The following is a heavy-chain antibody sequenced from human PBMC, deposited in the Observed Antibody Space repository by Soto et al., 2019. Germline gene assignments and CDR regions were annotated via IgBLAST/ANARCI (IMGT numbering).Heavy chain of an antibody. Sequence: LSLTCTVSGGSLSDYYWTWIRQPPGKGLEWIGYIHYSGSTNYNPSLKSRVTISVDTSKNQFSLKLRSVTAADTAMYHCARGGVAARKGRWFDPWGQGAPVTVSS. CDR2: IHYSGST. D-gene: IGHD6-6*01. CDR1: GGSLSDYY. CDR3: ARGGVAARKGRWFDP. V-gene: IGHV4-59*01. J-gene: IGHJ5*02.